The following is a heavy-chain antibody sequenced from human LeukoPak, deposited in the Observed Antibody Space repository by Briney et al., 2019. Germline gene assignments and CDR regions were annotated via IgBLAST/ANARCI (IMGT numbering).Heavy chain of an antibody. V-gene: IGHV4-4*07. J-gene: IGHJ4*02. CDR1: GGSISSYY. Sequence: TSETLSLTCSVSGGSISSYYWSWIRQPAGKGLEWIGRIYSSGSSNYNPSLKSRVAMSVDTSKNQFSLQLSSVTAADTAVYYCARYVPVKTGTTRSSFDFWGQGTLVTVSS. CDR3: ARYVPVKTGTTRSSFDF. D-gene: IGHD1-1*01. CDR2: IYSSGSS.